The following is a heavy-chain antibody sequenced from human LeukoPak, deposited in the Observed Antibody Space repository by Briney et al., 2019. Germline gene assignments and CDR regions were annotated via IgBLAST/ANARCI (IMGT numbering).Heavy chain of an antibody. V-gene: IGHV3-21*01. Sequence: PGGSLRLSCAASGFTFSSYSMNWVRQAPGKGLESVSSISSSSSYIYYADSVKGRFTISRDNAKNSLYLQMNSLRAEDTAVYYCARDKITYSNYSPPDYWGQGTLVTVSS. CDR2: ISSSSSYI. CDR3: ARDKITYSNYSPPDY. D-gene: IGHD4-11*01. CDR1: GFTFSSYS. J-gene: IGHJ4*02.